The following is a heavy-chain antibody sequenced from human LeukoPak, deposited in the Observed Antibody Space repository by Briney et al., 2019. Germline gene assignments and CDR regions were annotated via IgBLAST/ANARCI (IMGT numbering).Heavy chain of an antibody. CDR2: ISGSGGGT. CDR1: GFTFSSYA. CDR3: AKNYGDHRY. V-gene: IGHV3-23*01. D-gene: IGHD4-17*01. J-gene: IGHJ4*02. Sequence: GGSLRLSCAASGFTFSSYAMNWVRQAPGKGLEWVSGISGSGGGTYYADSVKGRFTISRDNSKNTLYLQMNSLRAEDTAVYYCAKNYGDHRYWGQGTLVTVSS.